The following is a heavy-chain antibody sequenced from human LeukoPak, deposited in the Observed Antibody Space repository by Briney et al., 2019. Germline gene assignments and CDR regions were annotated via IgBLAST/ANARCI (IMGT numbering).Heavy chain of an antibody. Sequence: QTGGSLRLSCAASGFTFSSYSMNWVRHAPAGGLEWVSSLRGDGETFYTDSVKGRFTLSRDHSRNTVYLQLNNLRVEDTAVYYCAKASWVSSADAVLWGQGTLVTVS. V-gene: IGHV3-23*01. D-gene: IGHD3-16*01. CDR2: LRGDGET. CDR1: GFTFSSYS. CDR3: AKASWVSSADAVL. J-gene: IGHJ4*02.